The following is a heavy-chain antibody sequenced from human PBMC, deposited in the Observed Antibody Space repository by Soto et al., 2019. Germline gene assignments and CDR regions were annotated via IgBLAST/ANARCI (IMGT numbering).Heavy chain of an antibody. D-gene: IGHD2-8*01. V-gene: IGHV4-30-4*01. CDR3: ASRPGYCTNGVCYNHFDY. J-gene: IGHJ4*02. CDR2: IYYSGST. CDR1: CGSISSGDYY. Sequence: PSETLSLTCTVSCGSISSGDYYWTWIRQPPGKGLEWIGYIYYSGSTFYNPSLRSRLAISVDTSKNQFSLRLSSVTAADTAVYYCASRPGYCTNGVCYNHFDYWGQGILVTVSS.